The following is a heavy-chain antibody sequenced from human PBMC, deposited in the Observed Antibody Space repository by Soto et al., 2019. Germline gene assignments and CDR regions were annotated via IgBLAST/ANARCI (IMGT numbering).Heavy chain of an antibody. D-gene: IGHD1-26*01. CDR3: ARTRPDYSGSYPRWFDP. V-gene: IGHV1-69*13. J-gene: IGHJ5*02. CDR1: GGTFSSYA. Sequence: SVKVSCKASGGTFSSYAISWVRQAPGQGLEWMGGIIPIFGTANYAQKFQGRVTITADESTSTAYMELSSLRSEDTAVYYCARTRPDYSGSYPRWFDPWGQGTLVTVYS. CDR2: IIPIFGTA.